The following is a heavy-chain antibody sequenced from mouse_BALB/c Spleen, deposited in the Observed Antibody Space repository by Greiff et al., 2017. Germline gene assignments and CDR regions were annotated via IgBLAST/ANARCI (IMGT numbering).Heavy chain of an antibody. Sequence: EVQLQQSGPGLVKPSQSLSLTCTVTGYSISSDYAWNWLRQFPGNKLEWMGYISYSGSTSYNPSLKSRISITRDTSKNQFFLQLNSVTTEDTATYYCERMRYGYEAWFAYWGEGTLVTVSA. D-gene: IGHD2-2*01. CDR2: ISYSGST. CDR3: ERMRYGYEAWFAY. J-gene: IGHJ3*01. CDR1: GYSISSDYA. V-gene: IGHV3-2*02.